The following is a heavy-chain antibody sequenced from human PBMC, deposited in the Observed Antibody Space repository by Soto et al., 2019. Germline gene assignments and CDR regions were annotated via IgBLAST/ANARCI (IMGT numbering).Heavy chain of an antibody. CDR2: IYYSGST. CDR3: ARGTSWQLPFDY. CDR1: DGSIVDRSCC. J-gene: IGHJ4*02. D-gene: IGHD6-13*01. Sequence: VADGSIVDRSCCRSWIRQPPGKGLEWIGSIYYSGSTDYNPSLKSRVTISGDTSKNQFSLKVSSVTAADTAVYYCARGTSWQLPFDYWGQGTLVTVSS. V-gene: IGHV4-39*07.